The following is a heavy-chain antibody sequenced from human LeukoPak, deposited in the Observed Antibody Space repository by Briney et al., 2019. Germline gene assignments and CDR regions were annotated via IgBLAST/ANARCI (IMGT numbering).Heavy chain of an antibody. J-gene: IGHJ6*03. V-gene: IGHV4-34*01. CDR2: INHSGST. CDR3: KCRHYYYYYMDV. Sequence: SETLSLTCAVYGGSFGGYYWSWIRQPPGKGLEWIGEINHSGSTNYNPSLKSRVTISVDTSKNQFSLKLSSVTAADTAVYYCKCRHYYYYYMDVWGKGTTVTVSS. CDR1: GGSFGGYY.